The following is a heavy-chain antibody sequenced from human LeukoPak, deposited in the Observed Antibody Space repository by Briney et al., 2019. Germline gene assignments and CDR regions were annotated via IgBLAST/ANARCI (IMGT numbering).Heavy chain of an antibody. CDR2: INPSGGST. Sequence: ASVKVSCKASGYTFTSYYMHWVRQAPGQGLEWMEIINPSGGSTSYAQKFQGRVTMTRDTSTSTVYMELSSLRSEDTAVYYCARDVNNWNYYDYWGQGTLVTVSS. J-gene: IGHJ4*02. V-gene: IGHV1-46*01. CDR3: ARDVNNWNYYDY. D-gene: IGHD1-1*01. CDR1: GYTFTSYY.